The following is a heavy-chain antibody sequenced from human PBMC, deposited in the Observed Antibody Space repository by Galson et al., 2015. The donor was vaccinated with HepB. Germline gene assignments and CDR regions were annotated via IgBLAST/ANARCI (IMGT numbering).Heavy chain of an antibody. CDR1: GGTFSSYT. CDR3: ARAYVAVAGNLENYYYYGMDV. D-gene: IGHD6-19*01. CDR2: IIPILGIA. Sequence: SVKVSCKASGGTFSSYTISWVRQAPGQGLEWMGRIIPILGIANYAQKFQGRVTITADKSTSTAYMELSSLRSEDTAVYYCARAYVAVAGNLENYYYYGMDVWGQGTTVTVSS. J-gene: IGHJ6*02. V-gene: IGHV1-69*02.